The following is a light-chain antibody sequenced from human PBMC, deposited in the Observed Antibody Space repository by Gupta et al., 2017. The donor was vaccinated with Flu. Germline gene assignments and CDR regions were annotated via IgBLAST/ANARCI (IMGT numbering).Light chain of an antibody. CDR1: QSIGSY. CDR3: QQSYTTWR. J-gene: IGKJ1*01. CDR2: AAS. Sequence: DIQMPQSPSSLSASVGDRVTITCRASQSIGSYLNWYQQKPGKAPKLLIYAASSLQSGVPSRVSVSGSGTDFTLTISSVQPEDFSTCYCQQSYTTWRFGQGTKVEIK. V-gene: IGKV1-39*01.